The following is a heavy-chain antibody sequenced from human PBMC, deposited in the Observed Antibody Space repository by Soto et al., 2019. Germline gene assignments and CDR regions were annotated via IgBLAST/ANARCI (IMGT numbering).Heavy chain of an antibody. Sequence: QVQLVESGGGVVQPGRSLRLSFAASGFTFSNYGMHWVRQAPGKGLEWVAVIWYDGSNKYYADSVKGRFTISRDNSKNTLYLQMDSLRAEDTAVYYCARAAAGNSPFDYWGQGTLVTVSS. CDR2: IWYDGSNK. D-gene: IGHD6-13*01. CDR3: ARAAAGNSPFDY. J-gene: IGHJ4*02. CDR1: GFTFSNYG. V-gene: IGHV3-33*01.